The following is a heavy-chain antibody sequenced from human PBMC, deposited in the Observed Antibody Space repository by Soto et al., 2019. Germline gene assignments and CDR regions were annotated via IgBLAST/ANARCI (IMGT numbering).Heavy chain of an antibody. CDR1: GYTFARYS. Sequence: QVQLVQSGAEVKKPGASVKVSCKASGYTFARYSMHWVRQAPGQGLEWMGWINAANDNTRNSEKFQGRVTVTRDTSASTAYMELSSLTSEDTAVYYCARDGSCGWSPGVDVWGQGTTVIVSS. J-gene: IGHJ6*02. V-gene: IGHV1-3*01. CDR2: INAANDNT. CDR3: ARDGSCGWSPGVDV. D-gene: IGHD6-19*01.